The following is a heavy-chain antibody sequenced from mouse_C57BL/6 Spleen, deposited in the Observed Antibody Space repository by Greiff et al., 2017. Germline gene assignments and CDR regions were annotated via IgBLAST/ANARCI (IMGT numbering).Heavy chain of an antibody. CDR2: INPDYGTT. Sequence: EVQVVESGPELVKPGASVKISCKASGYSFTDYYMNWVKQSHGKSLEWIGVINPDYGTTSYNQKFKGKATLTVDQSSSTAYMQLNSLTSEDSAVXYCAKDRSAWFAYWGQGTMVTVSA. J-gene: IGHJ3*01. CDR1: GYSFTDYY. CDR3: AKDRSAWFAY. D-gene: IGHD3-2*01. V-gene: IGHV1-39*01.